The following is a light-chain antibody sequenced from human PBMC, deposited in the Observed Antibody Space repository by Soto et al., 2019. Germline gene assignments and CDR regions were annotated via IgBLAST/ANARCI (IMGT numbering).Light chain of an antibody. CDR1: QSISSY. CDR2: AAS. V-gene: IGKV1-39*01. CDR3: QQSYSTPWT. J-gene: IGKJ1*01. Sequence: DIPMTQSPSSLSASVGDRVTITCRASQSISSYLNWYQHKPGKAPELLIYAASSLQSGVPSRFTGSGSGTDFTLTIGSLQPEDFATYYCQQSYSTPWTFGQGTKVEIK.